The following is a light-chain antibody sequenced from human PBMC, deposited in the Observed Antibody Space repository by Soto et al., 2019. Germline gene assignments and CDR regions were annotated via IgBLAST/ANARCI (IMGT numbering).Light chain of an antibody. V-gene: IGLV2-23*02. CDR2: EVT. J-gene: IGLJ1*01. CDR1: SSDVGTYNL. Sequence: ALTQPASVSGSPGQSITISCTGTSSDVGTYNLVSWYQQLPGKAPKLIIYEVTKRPSGVSNRFSGSKSGNTASLTVSGLQAEDESDYYCCSYAGSSYVFGTGTKVTVL. CDR3: CSYAGSSYV.